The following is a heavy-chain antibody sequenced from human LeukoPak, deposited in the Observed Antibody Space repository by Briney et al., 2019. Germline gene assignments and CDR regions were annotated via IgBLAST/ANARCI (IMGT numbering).Heavy chain of an antibody. CDR2: ISYDGSNK. J-gene: IGHJ4*02. Sequence: GGSLRLSCAASGFTFSSYAMHWVRQAPGKGLEWVAVISYDGSNKYYAASVKGRFTISRDNSKNTLYLQMNSLRAEDTAIYYCKEVDYWGQGTLVTVSS. V-gene: IGHV3-30*04. CDR1: GFTFSSYA. CDR3: KEVDY.